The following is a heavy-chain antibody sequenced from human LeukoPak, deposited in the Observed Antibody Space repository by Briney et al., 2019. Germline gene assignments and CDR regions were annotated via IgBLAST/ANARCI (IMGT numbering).Heavy chain of an antibody. Sequence: SGGSLRLSCAASGFTFATYVMTWVRQAPGKGLEWVSSVGGDGRVTYYADSVKGRFTISKDNAKNSLYLQMNTLRAEDTAVYYCGRGDAFDVWGQGTMVTVSS. CDR2: VGGDGRVT. CDR3: GRGDAFDV. V-gene: IGHV3-21*04. J-gene: IGHJ3*01. CDR1: GFTFATYV.